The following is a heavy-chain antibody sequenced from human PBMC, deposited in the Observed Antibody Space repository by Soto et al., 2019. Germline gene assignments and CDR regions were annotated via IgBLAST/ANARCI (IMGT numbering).Heavy chain of an antibody. Sequence: SETLSLTCTVSGGSISSGDYYWSWIRQPPGKGLEWIGYIDDRGSTHHNPSLESRVTMSVDMSKNQFSLKLSSVTAADTAVYFCVRGHCSTTSCSPYYYYYAMDVWGQGTTVTVSS. CDR1: GGSISSGDYY. CDR3: VRGHCSTTSCSPYYYYYAMDV. D-gene: IGHD2-2*01. CDR2: IDDRGST. J-gene: IGHJ6*02. V-gene: IGHV4-30-4*01.